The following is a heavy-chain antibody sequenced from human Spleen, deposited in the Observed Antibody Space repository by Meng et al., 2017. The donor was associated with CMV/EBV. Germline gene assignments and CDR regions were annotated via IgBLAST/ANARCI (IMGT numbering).Heavy chain of an antibody. CDR3: ARDSFLYYYTMNV. Sequence: ASVKVSCKASGYTFTGYYLHWVRQAPGQGLEWMGWISPESGGTNYASKFQGRVTMTRDTSISTAYMEMSRLTSDDSAVYYCARDSFLYYYTMNVWGQGTTVTVSS. CDR1: GYTFTGYY. V-gene: IGHV1-2*02. J-gene: IGHJ6*02. CDR2: ISPESGGT.